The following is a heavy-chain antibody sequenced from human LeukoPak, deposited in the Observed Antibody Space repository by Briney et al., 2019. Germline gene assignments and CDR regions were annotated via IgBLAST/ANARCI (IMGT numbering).Heavy chain of an antibody. D-gene: IGHD3-10*01. CDR2: SKHSGGT. CDR1: GGSFSGYY. Sequence: SETLSLTCAVYGGSFSGYYWSWIRQPPGKGLEWIGESKHSGGTNYNPSLKSRVTISVDTSKKQFSLTLTSVTAADTAVYYCARGQWEVRGVIITQLDYWGQGTLVTVSS. J-gene: IGHJ4*02. CDR3: ARGQWEVRGVIITQLDY. V-gene: IGHV4-34*01.